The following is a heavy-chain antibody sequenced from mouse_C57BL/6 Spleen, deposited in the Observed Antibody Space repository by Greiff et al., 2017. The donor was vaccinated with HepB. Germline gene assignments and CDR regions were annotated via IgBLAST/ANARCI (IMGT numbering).Heavy chain of an antibody. CDR3: ASADGSSPWYFDV. CDR2: INPNNGGT. V-gene: IGHV1-22*01. D-gene: IGHD1-1*01. Sequence: VQLQQSGPELVKPGASVKMSCKASGYTFTDYNMHWVKQSHGKSLEWIGYINPNNGGTSYNQKFKGKATLTVNKSSSTAYMELRSLTSEDSAVYYCASADGSSPWYFDVWGTGTTVTVSS. J-gene: IGHJ1*03. CDR1: GYTFTDYN.